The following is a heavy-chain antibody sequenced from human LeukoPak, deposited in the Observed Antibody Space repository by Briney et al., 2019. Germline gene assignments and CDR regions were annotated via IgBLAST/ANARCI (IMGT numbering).Heavy chain of an antibody. CDR3: ARGTYDSFYYYYMDV. D-gene: IGHD1-7*01. J-gene: IGHJ6*03. Sequence: SETLSLTCTVSGGSISSSSYYWGWIRQPPGKGLEWIGSIYYSWSTYYNPSLKSRVTISVDTSKNQFSLKLSSVTAADTAVYYCARGTYDSFYYYYMDVWGKGTTVTVSS. V-gene: IGHV4-39*07. CDR2: IYYSWST. CDR1: GGSISSSSYY.